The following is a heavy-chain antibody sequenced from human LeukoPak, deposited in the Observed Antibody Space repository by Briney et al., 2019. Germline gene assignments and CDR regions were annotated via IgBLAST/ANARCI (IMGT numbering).Heavy chain of an antibody. J-gene: IGHJ4*02. V-gene: IGHV4-39*01. CDR2: VYYIGIT. CDR1: GGSISSTIYY. Sequence: PSETLSLTCTVSGGSISSTIYYWGWIRQPPGKGLEWIGNVYYIGITYYNPSLKSRVTISVDTSKNRFSLKLSSVTAADTAVYYCAVILDYGDISFDYWGQGTLVTVSS. CDR3: AVILDYGDISFDY. D-gene: IGHD4-17*01.